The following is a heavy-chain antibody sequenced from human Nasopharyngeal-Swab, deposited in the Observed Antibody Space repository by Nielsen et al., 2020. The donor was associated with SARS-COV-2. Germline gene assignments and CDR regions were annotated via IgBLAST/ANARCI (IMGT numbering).Heavy chain of an antibody. CDR3: AREVVTMIVVTHYYYGMDV. CDR2: IKQDGSEK. CDR1: GFTFSSYW. V-gene: IGHV3-7*01. J-gene: IGHJ6*02. Sequence: GESLKISCAASGFTFSSYWMSWVRQAPGKGLEWVANIKQDGSEKYYVDSVKGRFTISRDNAKNSLYLQMNSLRAEDTAVYYCAREVVTMIVVTHYYYGMDVWGQGTTVTVS. D-gene: IGHD3-22*01.